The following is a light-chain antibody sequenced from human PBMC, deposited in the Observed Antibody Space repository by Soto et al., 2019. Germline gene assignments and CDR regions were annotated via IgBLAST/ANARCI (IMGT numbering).Light chain of an antibody. CDR1: SSDVGVYNY. V-gene: IGLV2-14*01. CDR3: SSYTASSTLLYV. J-gene: IGLJ1*01. CDR2: EVS. Sequence: QSVLTQPASVSGSPGQSITISCTGTSSDVGVYNYVSWYQQHPGKAPKLMIYEVSHWPSGISNRFSGSKSGSTASLTISGLQAEDEADYYCSSYTASSTLLYVFGTGTKVTVL.